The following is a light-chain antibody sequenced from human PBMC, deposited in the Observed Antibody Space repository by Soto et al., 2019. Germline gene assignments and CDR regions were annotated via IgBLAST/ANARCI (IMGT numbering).Light chain of an antibody. CDR3: QQYNSYALYS. CDR2: DAS. J-gene: IGKJ2*01. Sequence: DIQMTQSPSTLSASVGDRVTITCRASQSISSWLAWYQQKPGKAPKLLIYDASSLESGVPSRFSGSGSGTELTRTISSLPPDDFASYYSQQYNSYALYSFGPGTKLEIK. V-gene: IGKV1-5*01. CDR1: QSISSW.